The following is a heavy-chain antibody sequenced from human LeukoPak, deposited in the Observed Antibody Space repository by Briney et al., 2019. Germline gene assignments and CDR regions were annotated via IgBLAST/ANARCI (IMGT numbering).Heavy chain of an antibody. CDR3: ARHQGSSSWYFNYYYYYGMDV. D-gene: IGHD6-13*01. CDR1: GYSFTSYW. CDR2: IYPGDSDT. V-gene: IGHV5-51*01. Sequence: GESLKISCKGSGYSFTSYWIGWVRQMPGKGLEWMGIIYPGDSDTRYSPSFQGQVTISADKSISTAYLQWSSLKASDTAMYYCARHQGSSSWYFNYYYYYGMDVWGQGTTVTVSS. J-gene: IGHJ6*02.